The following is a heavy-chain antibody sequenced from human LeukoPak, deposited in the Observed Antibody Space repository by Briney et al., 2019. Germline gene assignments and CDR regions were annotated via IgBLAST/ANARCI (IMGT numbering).Heavy chain of an antibody. CDR1: GGSISSYY. V-gene: IGHV4-59*01. CDR3: ARAAHGIQLWSYYFDY. J-gene: IGHJ4*02. CDR2: IYYSGST. Sequence: SETLSLTCTVSGGSISSYYWSWIRQPPGKGLEWIGYIYYSGSTNYNPSLKSRVTISVDTSKNQFSLKLSSVTAADTAVYYCARAAHGIQLWSYYFDYWGQGTLVTVSS. D-gene: IGHD5-18*01.